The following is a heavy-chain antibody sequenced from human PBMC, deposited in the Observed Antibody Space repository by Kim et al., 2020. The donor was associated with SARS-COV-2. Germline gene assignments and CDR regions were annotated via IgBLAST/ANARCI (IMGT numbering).Heavy chain of an antibody. CDR2: INHSGNI. CDR1: GGYFSGYY. D-gene: IGHD3-3*01. CDR3: VSGYDFWRGTYFAY. V-gene: IGHV4-34*01. Sequence: SETLSLTCGVYGGYFSGYYWSWIRQPPGKGLEWIGEINHSGNINYNPSLRSRVSISVDTSNNEISLKLRSVTAADTAVYYCVSGYDFWRGTYFAYWGRG. J-gene: IGHJ4*02.